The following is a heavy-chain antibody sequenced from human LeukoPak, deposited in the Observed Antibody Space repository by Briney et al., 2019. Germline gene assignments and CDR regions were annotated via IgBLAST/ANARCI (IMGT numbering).Heavy chain of an antibody. CDR3: ARPYGGYVDYYFDY. Sequence: GGSLRLSCAASGFTFSSYAMHWVRQAPGKGLEWVAVISYDGSNKYYADSVKGRFTISRDNSKNTLYLQMNSLRTEDTAVYYCARPYGGYVDYYFDYWGQGTLVTVSS. D-gene: IGHD5-12*01. CDR1: GFTFSSYA. V-gene: IGHV3-30-3*01. CDR2: ISYDGSNK. J-gene: IGHJ4*02.